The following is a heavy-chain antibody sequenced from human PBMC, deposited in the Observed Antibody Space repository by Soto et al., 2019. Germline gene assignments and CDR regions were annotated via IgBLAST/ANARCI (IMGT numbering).Heavy chain of an antibody. CDR1: GGSISSGGYS. D-gene: IGHD6-6*01. Sequence: SETLSLTCAVSGGSISSGGYSWSWIRQPPGKGLEWIGYIYHSGSTYYNPSLKSRVTISVDRSKNQFSLKLSSVTAADTAVYYCARVPVAAYNWFDPWGQGTLVTVSS. CDR3: ARVPVAAYNWFDP. CDR2: IYHSGST. J-gene: IGHJ5*02. V-gene: IGHV4-30-2*01.